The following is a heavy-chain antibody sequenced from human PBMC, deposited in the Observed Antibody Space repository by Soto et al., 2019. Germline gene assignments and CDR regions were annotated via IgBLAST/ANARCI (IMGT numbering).Heavy chain of an antibody. CDR2: FSYTGSP. Sequence: QAQLQEAGPGLVKPSETLSLTCTVSSGSISDFYWSWIRQPPGKGLEYIGRFSYTGSPNYNPSLSSRVTVSVDTSNNQFSLILRSVTAADTAVYYCAQFGGAYSGFDWGPGVLVTVSS. CDR3: AQFGGAYSGFD. V-gene: IGHV4-59*01. J-gene: IGHJ1*01. D-gene: IGHD3-16*01. CDR1: SGSISDFY.